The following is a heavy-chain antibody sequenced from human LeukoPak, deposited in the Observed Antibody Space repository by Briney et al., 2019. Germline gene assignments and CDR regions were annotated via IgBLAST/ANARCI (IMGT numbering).Heavy chain of an antibody. V-gene: IGHV4-4*07. J-gene: IGHJ6*03. D-gene: IGHD2-15*01. CDR3: AREPQYCSGGSCYEYYYYMDV. CDR1: GGSISSYY. Sequence: PSDTLSLNCTVSGGSISSYYWSWIRHPAGKGLHWIGRIYTSGSTNYNPSLKSRVTMSVDTSKNQFSLKLSSVTAADTAVYYCAREPQYCSGGSCYEYYYYMDVWGKGTTVTVSS. CDR2: IYTSGST.